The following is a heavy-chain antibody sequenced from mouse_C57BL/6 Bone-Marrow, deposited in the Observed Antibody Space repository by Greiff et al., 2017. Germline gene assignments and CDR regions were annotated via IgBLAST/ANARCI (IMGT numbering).Heavy chain of an antibody. CDR2: INPGSGGT. J-gene: IGHJ2*01. CDR3: ARRGGYYLFDY. V-gene: IGHV1-54*01. D-gene: IGHD2-3*01. Sequence: QVQLKQSGAELVRPGTSVKVSCKASGYAFTNYLIEWVKQRPGQGLEWIGVINPGSGGTNYNEKFKGKATLTADKSSSTAYMQLSSLTSEDSAVYLCARRGGYYLFDYWGQGTTLTVSS. CDR1: GYAFTNYL.